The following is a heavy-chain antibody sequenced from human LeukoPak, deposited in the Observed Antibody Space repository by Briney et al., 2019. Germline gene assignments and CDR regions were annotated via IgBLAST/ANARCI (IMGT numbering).Heavy chain of an antibody. Sequence: TGGSLRLSCAASGFTFSSYSMNWVRQAPGKGLEWVSYISSSSSTIYYADSVKGRFTISRDNAKNSLYLQMNSLRGEVMAVYYCARVGCSGGSCYDDAFDIWGQGTMVTVSS. CDR3: ARVGCSGGSCYDDAFDI. J-gene: IGHJ3*02. CDR1: GFTFSSYS. D-gene: IGHD2-15*01. CDR2: ISSSSSTI. V-gene: IGHV3-48*01.